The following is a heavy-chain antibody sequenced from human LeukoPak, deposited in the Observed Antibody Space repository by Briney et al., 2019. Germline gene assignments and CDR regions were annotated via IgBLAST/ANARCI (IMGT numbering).Heavy chain of an antibody. CDR2: INHSGST. J-gene: IGHJ5*02. V-gene: IGHV4-34*01. CDR3: ARGPTYSYGYFNWFDP. D-gene: IGHD5-18*01. CDR1: GGSFSGYY. Sequence: SETLSLTRAVYGGSFSGYYWSWIRQPPGKGLEWIGEINHSGSTNYNPSLKSRVTISVDTSKNQFSLKLSSVTAADTAVYYCARGPTYSYGYFNWFDPWGQGTLVTVSS.